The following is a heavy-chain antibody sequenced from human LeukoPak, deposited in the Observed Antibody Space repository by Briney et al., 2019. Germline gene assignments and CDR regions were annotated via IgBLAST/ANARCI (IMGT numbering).Heavy chain of an antibody. CDR1: GFTFSTYW. CDR2: IKQDGSEK. J-gene: IGHJ4*02. CDR3: AREVKGNSWLEY. Sequence: PGGPLRLSCAASGFTFSTYWMTWVRQAPGKGLEWVANIKQDGSEKSYVDSVKGRFTISRDNAKYSLYLQMYSLRAEDTAVYYCAREVKGNSWLEYWGKGTPVTVS. V-gene: IGHV3-7*01. D-gene: IGHD2-2*01.